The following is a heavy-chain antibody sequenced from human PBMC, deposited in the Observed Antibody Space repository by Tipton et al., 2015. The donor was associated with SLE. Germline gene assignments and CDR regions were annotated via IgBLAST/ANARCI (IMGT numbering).Heavy chain of an antibody. J-gene: IGHJ1*01. V-gene: IGHV4-34*01. CDR2: INHSGST. Sequence: TLSLTCAVYGGSFSGYYWSWIRQPPGKGLEWIGEINHSGSTNYNPSLKSRVTISVDTSKNQFSLKLSSVTAADTAVYYCARAYSSLGAEYFQLWGQGTLVTVSS. CDR3: ARAYSSLGAEYFQL. D-gene: IGHD6-6*01. CDR1: GGSFSGYY.